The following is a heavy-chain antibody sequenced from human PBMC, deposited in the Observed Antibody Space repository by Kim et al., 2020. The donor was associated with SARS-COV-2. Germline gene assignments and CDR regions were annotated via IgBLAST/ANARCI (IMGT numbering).Heavy chain of an antibody. CDR3: ATLDSSGYYKEYCFDY. D-gene: IGHD3-22*01. Sequence: ASVKVSCKVSGYTLTELSMHWVRQAPGKGLEWMGGFDPEDGETIYAQKFQGRVTMTEDTSTDTAYMELSSLRSEDTAVYYCATLDSSGYYKEYCFDYWAQGTQVTVSS. V-gene: IGHV1-24*01. J-gene: IGHJ4*02. CDR1: GYTLTELS. CDR2: FDPEDGET.